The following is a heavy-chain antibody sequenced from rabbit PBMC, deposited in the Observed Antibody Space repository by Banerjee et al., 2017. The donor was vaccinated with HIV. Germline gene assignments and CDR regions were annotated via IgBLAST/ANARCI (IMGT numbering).Heavy chain of an antibody. CDR2: INTGDGSP. D-gene: IGHD6-1*01. J-gene: IGHJ4*01. V-gene: IGHV1S45*01. CDR1: GFSFSNKYV. CDR3: GRVFSRHYWTYSYAGYAYDL. Sequence: QEQLEESGGDLVKPEGSLTLTCTASGFSFSNKYVMCWVRQAPGKGLEWIACINTGDGSPYSASGAKGRFPIPKPSSPRVPLHLPVRPAADTPPFFCGRVFSRHYWTYSYAGYAYDLWGPGTLVTVS.